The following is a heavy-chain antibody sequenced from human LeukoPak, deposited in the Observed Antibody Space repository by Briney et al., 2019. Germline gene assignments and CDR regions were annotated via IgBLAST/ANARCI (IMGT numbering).Heavy chain of an antibody. J-gene: IGHJ6*02. CDR1: GGSITGYY. Sequence: PSETLSLTCTVSGGSITGYYLSWIWQPPGKGLEWIGSIYYSGSTNYNPSLKSRVTISVETSKNQFSLKLSSVTAADTAVYYCARYANSPYYYYAMDVWGQGTTVTVSS. V-gene: IGHV4-59*12. D-gene: IGHD4/OR15-4a*01. CDR2: IYYSGST. CDR3: ARYANSPYYYYAMDV.